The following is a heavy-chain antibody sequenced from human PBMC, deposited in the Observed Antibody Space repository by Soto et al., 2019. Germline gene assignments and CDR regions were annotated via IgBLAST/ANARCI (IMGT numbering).Heavy chain of an antibody. D-gene: IGHD4-17*01. Sequence: EVQLLESGGGLVQPGGSLRLSCAASGFTFSSYAMSWVRQDPGKGLEWVSAISGSGGSTYYADSVKGRFTISRDNSKNTLYLQMNSLRAEDTAVYYCAKEPGGDYYYYYYMDVWGKGTTVTVSS. CDR1: GFTFSSYA. CDR3: AKEPGGDYYYYYYMDV. V-gene: IGHV3-23*01. J-gene: IGHJ6*03. CDR2: ISGSGGST.